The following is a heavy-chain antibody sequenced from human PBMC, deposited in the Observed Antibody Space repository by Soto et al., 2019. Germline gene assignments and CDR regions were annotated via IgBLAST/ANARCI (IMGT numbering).Heavy chain of an antibody. Sequence: QVQLVQSGAEVKKPGASVKVSCKASGYTFTSYGISWVRQAPGQGLEWMGWISAYNGNTNYAQKLQGRVTMTTGTSTSTDYMELRSLRSDDTAVYYCATRRGYSGYDYGRLDPWGQGTLVTVSS. V-gene: IGHV1-18*04. CDR3: ATRRGYSGYDYGRLDP. CDR2: ISAYNGNT. CDR1: GYTFTSYG. J-gene: IGHJ5*02. D-gene: IGHD5-12*01.